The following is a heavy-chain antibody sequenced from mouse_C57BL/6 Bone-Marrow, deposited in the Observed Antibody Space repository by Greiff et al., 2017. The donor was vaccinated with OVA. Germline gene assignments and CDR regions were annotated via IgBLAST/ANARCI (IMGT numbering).Heavy chain of an antibody. CDR1: GYTFTSYW. D-gene: IGHD2-5*01. J-gene: IGHJ2*01. V-gene: IGHV1-74*01. Sequence: QVQLQQPGAELVKPGASVKVSCKASGYTFTSYWMHWVKQRPGQGLEWIGRIHPSDSDTNYNQKFKGKATLTVDKSSSTAYMQLSSLTSEDSAVYYSAMGNSNYRGAHYFDYWGQGTTLTVSS. CDR2: IHPSDSDT. CDR3: AMGNSNYRGAHYFDY.